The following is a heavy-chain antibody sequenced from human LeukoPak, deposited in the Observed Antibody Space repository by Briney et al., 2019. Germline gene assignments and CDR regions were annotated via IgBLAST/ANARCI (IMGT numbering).Heavy chain of an antibody. V-gene: IGHV3-11*01. J-gene: IGHJ6*02. CDR1: GFTVSDYC. CDR3: ARDSVAEKSAPYYYHGMDV. Sequence: PGGSLRLSCAASGFTVSDYCMSWIRQAPGKGLEWISYITGSGTTIYYADSVKGRFTISRDNAKNSLYLQMNSLRAEDTAVYFCARDSVAEKSAPYYYHGMDVWGQGTTVTVSS. D-gene: IGHD4-23*01. CDR2: ITGSGTTI.